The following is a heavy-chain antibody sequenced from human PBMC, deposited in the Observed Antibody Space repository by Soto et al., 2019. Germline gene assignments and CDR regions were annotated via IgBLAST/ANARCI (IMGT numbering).Heavy chain of an antibody. Sequence: PSETLSLTCTVSGGSISSYYWNWIRQPPGKGLEWIGYIYYSGSTNYNPSLKSRVTISVDTSKNQFSLKLSSVTAADTAVYYCARRNWLDYYYGMDVWGQGTTVTVSS. J-gene: IGHJ6*02. D-gene: IGHD3-9*01. CDR1: GGSISSYY. CDR3: ARRNWLDYYYGMDV. CDR2: IYYSGST. V-gene: IGHV4-59*01.